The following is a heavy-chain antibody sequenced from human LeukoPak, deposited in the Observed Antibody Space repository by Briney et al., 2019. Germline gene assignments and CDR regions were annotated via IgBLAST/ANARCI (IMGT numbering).Heavy chain of an antibody. CDR3: ARDGIAEAGRPNDY. CDR1: GFTFSSYW. D-gene: IGHD6-13*01. J-gene: IGHJ4*02. V-gene: IGHV3-74*01. Sequence: GGSLRLSCAASGFTFSSYWMHWVRQAPGKGLVWVSRINTDGSSTSYADSVKGRFTISRDNAKNTLYLQMNSLRAEDTAVYYCARDGIAEAGRPNDYWGQGTLVTVSS. CDR2: INTDGSST.